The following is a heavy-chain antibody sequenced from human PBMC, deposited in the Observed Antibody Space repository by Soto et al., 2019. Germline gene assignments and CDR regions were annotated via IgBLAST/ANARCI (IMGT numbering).Heavy chain of an antibody. CDR3: TKDILAGGADV. D-gene: IGHD3-3*02. CDR1: GIMLKDYA. V-gene: IGHV3-9*01. Sequence: VQLAESVGGLVQPGESLRLSCVGPGIMLKDYAMHWVRQVPGRGLEWVAGIYWDGGGVDYADSVKGRFTTSRDNGKNSLYLEMNSLRVDDTAVYYCTKDILAGGADVWGQGTSVTVSS. CDR2: IYWDGGGV. J-gene: IGHJ6*02.